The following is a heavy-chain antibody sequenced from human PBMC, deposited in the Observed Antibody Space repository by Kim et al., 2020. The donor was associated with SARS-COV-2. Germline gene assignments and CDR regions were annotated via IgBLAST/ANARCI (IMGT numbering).Heavy chain of an antibody. D-gene: IGHD3-3*01. V-gene: IGHV4-34*01. CDR1: GGSFSGYY. CDR2: INHSGST. CDR3: ASGTIFGAHSNWFDP. Sequence: SETLSLTCAVYGGSFSGYYWSWIRQPPGKGLEWIGEINHSGSTNYNPSLKSRVTISVDTSKNQFSLKLSSVTAADTAVYYCASGTIFGAHSNWFDPWGQG. J-gene: IGHJ5*02.